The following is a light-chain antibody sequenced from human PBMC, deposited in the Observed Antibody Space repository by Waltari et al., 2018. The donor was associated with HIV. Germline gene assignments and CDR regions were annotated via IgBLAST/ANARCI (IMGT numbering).Light chain of an antibody. CDR2: GAS. J-gene: IGKJ4*01. V-gene: IGKV3-15*01. CDR3: QQYNKWPPVT. Sequence: EIVMTQSPAPLSVSPGERATLSCRASQSVRDNLAWYPQKPGQAPRLLIYGASTRAIGIPVRFSGSGSGTEFTLTISSLQSEDFAVYYCQQYNKWPPVTFGGGTKVEIK. CDR1: QSVRDN.